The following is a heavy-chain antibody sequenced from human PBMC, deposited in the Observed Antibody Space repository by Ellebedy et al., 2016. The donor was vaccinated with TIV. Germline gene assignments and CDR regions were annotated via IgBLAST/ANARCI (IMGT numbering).Heavy chain of an antibody. CDR1: GFTLSTYW. Sequence: PGGSLRLSCAASGFTLSTYWMNWVRQAPGKGVEWVGFIRSKAYGGTTEYDASVKGRFTISRDDSKSIAYLKMNRLKTKETAVYYCTRDLQGGGMDVWGQGTTVIVSS. J-gene: IGHJ6*02. D-gene: IGHD3-16*01. CDR2: IRSKAYGGTT. CDR3: TRDLQGGGMDV. V-gene: IGHV3-49*04.